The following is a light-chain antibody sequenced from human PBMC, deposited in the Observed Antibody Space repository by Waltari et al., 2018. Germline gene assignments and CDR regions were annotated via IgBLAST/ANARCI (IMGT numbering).Light chain of an antibody. CDR2: KVS. CDR1: QSPVHRDGNTC. J-gene: IGKJ2*01. V-gene: IGKV2-30*02. Sequence: QSPVHRDGNTCLNWFQRRPGQSPRRLIYKVSKRDSGVPDRVSGSGSGTDFTLKISRVEAEDVGVYYCMQGSHWPRTFGQGTKLEI. CDR3: MQGSHWPRT.